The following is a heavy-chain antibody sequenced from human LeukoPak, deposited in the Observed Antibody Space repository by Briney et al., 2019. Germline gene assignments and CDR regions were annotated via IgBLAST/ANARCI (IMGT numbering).Heavy chain of an antibody. CDR3: ASKAGYCSSTSCHHPYYYYGMDV. CDR2: INPNSGGT. J-gene: IGHJ6*02. D-gene: IGHD2-2*01. CDR1: GYTLTGYY. Sequence: ASVKVSCKASGYTLTGYYMHWVRQAPGQGLEWMGRINPNSGGTNYAQKFQGRVTMTRDTSISTAYMELSRLRSDDTAVYYCASKAGYCSSTSCHHPYYYYGMDVWGQGTTVTVSS. V-gene: IGHV1-2*06.